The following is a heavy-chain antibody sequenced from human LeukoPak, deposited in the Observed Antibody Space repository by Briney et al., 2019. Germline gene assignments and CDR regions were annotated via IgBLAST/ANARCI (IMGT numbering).Heavy chain of an antibody. CDR3: ASVPPARGPSGSFDP. V-gene: IGHV4-39*07. CDR2: IYYSGST. D-gene: IGHD1-26*01. Sequence: SEALSLTCTVSGGSITSSNFYWGWIRQPPGKGLEWIGSIYYSGSTNYNPSLKSRVTISVDTSKNQFSLKLSSVTAADTAVYYCASVPPARGPSGSFDPWGQGTLVTVSS. CDR1: GGSITSSNFY. J-gene: IGHJ5*02.